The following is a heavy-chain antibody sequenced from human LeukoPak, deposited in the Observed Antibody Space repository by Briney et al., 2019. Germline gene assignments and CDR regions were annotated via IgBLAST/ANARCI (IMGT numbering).Heavy chain of an antibody. CDR2: IKQDGSEK. Sequence: GGSLRLSCAASGLTFSNYWMDWVRQAPGKGLEWVANIKQDGSEKNYVDSVKGRFIISRDNAKNSLYLQMNTLRDEDTAVYYCARGTIFGVVTAFDYWGQGTLVTVSS. D-gene: IGHD3-3*01. J-gene: IGHJ4*02. CDR1: GLTFSNYW. V-gene: IGHV3-7*01. CDR3: ARGTIFGVVTAFDY.